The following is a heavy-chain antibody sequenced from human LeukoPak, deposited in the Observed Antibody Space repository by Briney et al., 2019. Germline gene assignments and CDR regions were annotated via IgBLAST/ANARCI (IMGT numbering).Heavy chain of an antibody. CDR1: GFNLNYYG. D-gene: IGHD6-6*01. V-gene: IGHV3-48*01. CDR3: GRGGAARPDY. CDR2: ISSDSRTK. J-gene: IGHJ4*02. Sequence: GGSLRLSCTAAGFNLNYYGMNWVRQAPGKGLEWVSYISSDSRTKNYTDSVKGRFTISRDNAKNSLNLQMNSLRVEDTAVYYGGRGGAARPDYWGKGTLVTVSS.